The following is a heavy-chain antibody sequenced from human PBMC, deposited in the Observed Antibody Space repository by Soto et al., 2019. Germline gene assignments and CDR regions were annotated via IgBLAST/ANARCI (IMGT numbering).Heavy chain of an antibody. CDR1: GFTFSIYA. J-gene: IGHJ4*02. D-gene: IGHD3-10*01. Sequence: VSLRLSCAASGFTFSIYAMSWVRQPPGKGLEWVSVFSASGHSTYYAASVKGRFTFSRDNSKNTLYLQMNSLSAEDTAVYYCGKDQGTGNYCRIDDWGQGTMVTVSS. CDR3: GKDQGTGNYCRIDD. CDR2: FSASGHST. V-gene: IGHV3-23*01.